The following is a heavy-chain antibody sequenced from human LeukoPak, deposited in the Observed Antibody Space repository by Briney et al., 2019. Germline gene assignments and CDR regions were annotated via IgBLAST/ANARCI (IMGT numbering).Heavy chain of an antibody. J-gene: IGHJ4*02. Sequence: GGSLRLSCAASGFTFSDYSMNWVRQAPGKGLEWVSYISSTSSTIYYADSVKGRFTISRDSASNSLYLQMSSLRDEDTAVYFCARERGRSYKDYWGQGALVTVSS. D-gene: IGHD1-26*01. CDR3: ARERGRSYKDY. CDR2: ISSTSSTI. CDR1: GFTFSDYS. V-gene: IGHV3-48*02.